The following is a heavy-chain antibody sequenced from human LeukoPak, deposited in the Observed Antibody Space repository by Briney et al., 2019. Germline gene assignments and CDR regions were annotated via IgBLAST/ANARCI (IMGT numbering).Heavy chain of an antibody. J-gene: IGHJ4*02. D-gene: IGHD1-26*01. CDR3: TRQRWIVGADFDY. CDR1: GFAFSGSD. V-gene: IGHV3-73*01. Sequence: GGSLRLSCAASGFAFSGSDMNWVRQASGKGLEWVGRIRSKVNSYATAYAASVKGRFTISRDDSENTAYLQMNSLKTEDTAVYYCTRQRWIVGADFDYWGQGPLVAVSS. CDR2: IRSKVNSYAT.